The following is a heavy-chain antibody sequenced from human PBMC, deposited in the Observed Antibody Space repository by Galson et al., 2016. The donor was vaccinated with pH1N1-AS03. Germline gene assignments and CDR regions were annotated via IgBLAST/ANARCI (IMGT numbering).Heavy chain of an antibody. Sequence: SVKVSCKASGYNFRDYYIHWVRQAPGQGLEWMGWITPKDDDTNYAPKFQGRVTMTRDLSTSSAYLELKRLTSDDTAVYFYARNGGGIIDDALDTWGQGTLVTVSS. V-gene: IGHV1-2*02. CDR3: ARNGGGIIDDALDT. J-gene: IGHJ3*02. CDR1: GYNFRDYY. CDR2: ITPKDDDT. D-gene: IGHD2-21*01.